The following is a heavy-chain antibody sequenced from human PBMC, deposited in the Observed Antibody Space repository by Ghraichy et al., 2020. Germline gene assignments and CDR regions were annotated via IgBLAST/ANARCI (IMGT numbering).Heavy chain of an antibody. V-gene: IGHV4-39*01. CDR2: IYYSGTT. J-gene: IGHJ3*02. Sequence: SETLSLTCTVSGGSINSDSYYWGWIRQPPEKGLEWIGSIYYSGTTYYNPSLKSRVTISLDTSKTQFSLKLSSVTAADTAVYYCARHTHPYYDAFDIWGQGTMVTVSS. CDR1: GGSINSDSYY. CDR3: ARHTHPYYDAFDI. D-gene: IGHD2-21*01.